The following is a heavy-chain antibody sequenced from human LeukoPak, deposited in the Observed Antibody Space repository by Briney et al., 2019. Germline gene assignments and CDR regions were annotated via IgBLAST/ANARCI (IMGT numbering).Heavy chain of an antibody. CDR2: IKQDGSEK. CDR1: GFTFSSYW. V-gene: IGHV3-7*01. D-gene: IGHD6-13*01. J-gene: IGHJ4*02. CDR3: ARGSGIASYYFDY. Sequence: PGGSLRLSCAASGFTFSSYWMSWVRQAPGKGQEWVANIKQDGSEKYYVDSVKGRFTISRDNAKNSLYLQLNSLRAEDTAVYYCARGSGIASYYFDYWGQGTLVTVSS.